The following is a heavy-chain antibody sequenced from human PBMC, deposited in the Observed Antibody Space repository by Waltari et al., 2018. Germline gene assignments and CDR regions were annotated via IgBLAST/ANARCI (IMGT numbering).Heavy chain of an antibody. V-gene: IGHV4-59*01. CDR3: ARGQVQAMIVVAIQVYWYFDL. CDR2: IYYSGST. D-gene: IGHD3-22*01. CDR1: GGSISSYY. Sequence: QVQLQESGPGLVKPSETLSLTCTVSGGSISSYYWSWIRQPPGKGLEWIGYIYYSGSTNYNPSLKSRVTISVDTSKNQFSLKLSSVTAADTAVYYCARGQVQAMIVVAIQVYWYFDLWGRGTLVTVSS. J-gene: IGHJ2*01.